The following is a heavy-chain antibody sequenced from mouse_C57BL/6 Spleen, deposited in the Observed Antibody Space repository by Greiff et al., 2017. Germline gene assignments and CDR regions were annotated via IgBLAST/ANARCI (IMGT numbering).Heavy chain of an antibody. CDR3: ARNLETAQEKYAMDY. CDR2: IWSGGST. V-gene: IGHV2-2*01. J-gene: IGHJ4*01. D-gene: IGHD3-2*01. Sequence: VMLVESGPGLVQPSQSLSITCTVSGFSLTSYGVPWVRQSPGKGLSWLGVIWSGGSTDYNAAFISRLSISKDNSKSQVFFKMNSLQADDTAIYYCARNLETAQEKYAMDYWGQGTSVTVSS. CDR1: GFSLTSYG.